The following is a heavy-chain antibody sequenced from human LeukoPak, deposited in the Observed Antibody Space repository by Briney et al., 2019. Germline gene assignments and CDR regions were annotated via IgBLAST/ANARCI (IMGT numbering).Heavy chain of an antibody. CDR2: IYSGGST. D-gene: IGHD4-17*01. V-gene: IGHV3-53*01. CDR3: ARDTVTTFRFRDYQHYVMDV. Sequence: PGGPLRPSCAASGFTASSNFMSGARKAPGKGLEWVSVIYSGGSTYYADSVKGRFTISRDNSKNTLYLQMNSLRAEDTAVYHCARDTVTTFRFRDYQHYVMDVWGQGTTVTVSS. J-gene: IGHJ6*02. CDR1: GFTASSNF.